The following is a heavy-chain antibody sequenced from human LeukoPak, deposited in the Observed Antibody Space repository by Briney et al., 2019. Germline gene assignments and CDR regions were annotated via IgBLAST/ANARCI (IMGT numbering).Heavy chain of an antibody. V-gene: IGHV3-30-3*01. Sequence: PGGSLRLSCAASGFTFSSYAMHWVRQAPGKGLEWVAVISYDGSNKYYADSVKGRFTISRDNSKNTLYLQMNSLRAEDTAVYYCARGGWYYYGPGEGDIWGQGTMVTVSS. J-gene: IGHJ3*02. CDR3: ARGGWYYYGPGEGDI. D-gene: IGHD3-10*01. CDR2: ISYDGSNK. CDR1: GFTFSSYA.